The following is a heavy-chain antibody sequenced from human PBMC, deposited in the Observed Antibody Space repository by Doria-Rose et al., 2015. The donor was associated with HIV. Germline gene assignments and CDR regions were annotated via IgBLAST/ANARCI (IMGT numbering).Heavy chain of an antibody. CDR3: ARRDLFYGGNAYYFDH. CDR2: IKQDGSEK. Sequence: QPQESGGGLVQPGGSLRLSCAASGFTFSRYWMSWVRQAPGKGLEWVANIKQDGSEKYYVDSVKGRFTISRDNAKNSLYLQMNSLRAEDTAVYYCARRDLFYGGNAYYFDHWSQGTLVTVSS. D-gene: IGHD4-17*01. J-gene: IGHJ4*02. CDR1: GFTFSRYW. V-gene: IGHV3-7*03.